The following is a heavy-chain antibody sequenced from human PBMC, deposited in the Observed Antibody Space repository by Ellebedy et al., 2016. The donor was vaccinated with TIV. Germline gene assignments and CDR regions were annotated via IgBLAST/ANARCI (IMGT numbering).Heavy chain of an antibody. CDR2: IYSGGST. J-gene: IGHJ4*02. CDR1: GFTVSSNY. Sequence: GGSLRLSXAASGFTVSSNYMSWVRQAPGKGLEWVSVIYSGGSTYYADSVKGRFTISRDNSKNTLYLQMNSLRAEDTAVYYCARDREWELLIGPSSVLDYWGQGTLVTVSS. D-gene: IGHD1-26*01. CDR3: ARDREWELLIGPSSVLDY. V-gene: IGHV3-53*01.